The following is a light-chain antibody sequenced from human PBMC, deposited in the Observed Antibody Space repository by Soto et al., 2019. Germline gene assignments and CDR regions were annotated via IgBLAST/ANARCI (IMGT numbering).Light chain of an antibody. V-gene: IGLV2-11*01. Sequence: QSVLTQPRSVSGSPGQSVAISCAGTSSDVGRYNYVSWYQQYPGKAPKLIIYDVTKRPSGVPDRFSGSKSGNTASLTISGLQAEDEADYYCCSCAGLFGGGTKVTVL. CDR1: SSDVGRYNY. CDR3: CSCAGL. J-gene: IGLJ2*01. CDR2: DVT.